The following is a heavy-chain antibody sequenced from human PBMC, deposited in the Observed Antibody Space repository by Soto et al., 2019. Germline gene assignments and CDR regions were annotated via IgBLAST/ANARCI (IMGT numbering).Heavy chain of an antibody. Sequence: EVQLLESGGGLVQPGGSLRLSCAASGFTFSSYAMSWVRQAPGKGLEWVSAISGSGGSTYYADSVKGRFTISRDNSKNTLYLQMNRQRAEDTAVYYCAKGPHYYGSGSQYGMDVWGQGTTVTVSS. D-gene: IGHD3-10*01. CDR1: GFTFSSYA. CDR2: ISGSGGST. J-gene: IGHJ6*02. V-gene: IGHV3-23*01. CDR3: AKGPHYYGSGSQYGMDV.